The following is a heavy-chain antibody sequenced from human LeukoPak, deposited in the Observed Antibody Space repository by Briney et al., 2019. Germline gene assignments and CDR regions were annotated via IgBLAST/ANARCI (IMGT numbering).Heavy chain of an antibody. Sequence: GASVKVSCKASGYTFTSYTMNWVRQAPGQGLEWMGWINTNTGNPTYAQGFTGRFVSSLDTSVSTAYLQISSLKAEDTAVYYCASQVFLFGNDYYYGMDVWGQGTTVTVS. J-gene: IGHJ6*02. CDR1: GYTFTSYT. CDR3: ASQVFLFGNDYYYGMDV. V-gene: IGHV7-4-1*02. D-gene: IGHD3-3*01. CDR2: INTNTGNP.